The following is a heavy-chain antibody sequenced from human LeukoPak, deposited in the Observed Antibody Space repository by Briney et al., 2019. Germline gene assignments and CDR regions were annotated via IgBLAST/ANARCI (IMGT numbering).Heavy chain of an antibody. CDR3: ARDGQGHYFYYYMDV. CDR2: IYYSGST. V-gene: IGHV4-39*02. Sequence: KPSETLSLTCTVSGGSISSSSYYWGWIRQPPGKGLEWIGSIYYSGSTYYNPSLKSRVTISVDTSKNQFSLKLSSVTAADTAVYYCARDGQGHYFYYYMDVWGKGTTVTVS. J-gene: IGHJ6*03. CDR1: GGSISSSSYY.